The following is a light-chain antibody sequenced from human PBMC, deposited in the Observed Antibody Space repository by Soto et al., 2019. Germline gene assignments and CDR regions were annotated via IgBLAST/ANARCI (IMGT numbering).Light chain of an antibody. CDR2: EVS. V-gene: IGLV2-14*01. Sequence: QSVLTQPASVSGSPGQSITISCTGTSNDVGGYRYVSWYQQHPGKAPKLLIYEVSNRPSGVSSRFSGPKSGNTASLTVSGVQADDEADYYCSSYAGSNSFVFGTGTKVTVL. CDR1: SNDVGGYRY. CDR3: SSYAGSNSFV. J-gene: IGLJ1*01.